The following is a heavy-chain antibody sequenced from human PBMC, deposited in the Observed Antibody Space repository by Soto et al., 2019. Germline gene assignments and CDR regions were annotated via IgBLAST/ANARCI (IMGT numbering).Heavy chain of an antibody. CDR2: INPNSGGT. CDR1: GYTFTGYY. J-gene: IGHJ6*03. Sequence: ASVKVSCKASGYTFTGYYMHWVRQAPGQGLEWMGWINPNSGGTNYAQKLQGRVTMTTDTSTSTAYMELRSLRSDDTAVYYCARDIQYSSSWYYYYYMDVWGKGTTVTVS. D-gene: IGHD6-13*01. CDR3: ARDIQYSSSWYYYYYMDV. V-gene: IGHV1-2*02.